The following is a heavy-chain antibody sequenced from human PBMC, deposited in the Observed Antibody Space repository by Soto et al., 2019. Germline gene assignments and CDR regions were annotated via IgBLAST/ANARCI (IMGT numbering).Heavy chain of an antibody. CDR2: ISWNSGSI. J-gene: IGHJ6*03. D-gene: IGHD3-3*01. V-gene: IGHV3-9*01. Sequence: GGSLRLSCAASGFTFDDYAMHWVRQAPGKGLEWVSGISWNSGSIGYADSVKGRFTISRDNAKNSLYLQMNSLRAEDTALYYCAKEARETIFGVVIYYYYYMDVWGKGTTVTVSS. CDR1: GFTFDDYA. CDR3: AKEARETIFGVVIYYYYYMDV.